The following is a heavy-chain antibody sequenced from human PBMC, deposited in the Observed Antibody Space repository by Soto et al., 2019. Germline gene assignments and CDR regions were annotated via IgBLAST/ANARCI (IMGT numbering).Heavy chain of an antibody. D-gene: IGHD3-9*01. CDR3: ARAYDILTGYYTS. CDR2: INAGNGNT. CDR1: GYTFTSYA. V-gene: IGHV1-3*01. J-gene: IGHJ5*02. Sequence: ASVKVSCKASGYTFTSYAMHWVRQAPGQRLEWMGWINAGNGNTKYSQKFQGRVTITRDTSASTAYMELSSLRSEDTAVYYCARAYDILTGYYTSWGQGTLVTVS.